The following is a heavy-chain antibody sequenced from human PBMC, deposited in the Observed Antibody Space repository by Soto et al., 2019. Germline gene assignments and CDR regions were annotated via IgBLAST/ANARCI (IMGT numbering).Heavy chain of an antibody. CDR1: GGSFSGYY. Sequence: PSETLSLTCAVYGGSFSGYYWSWIRQPPGKGLEWIGEINHSGSTNYNPSLKSRVTISVDTSKNQFSLKLSSVTAADTAVYYCARMYYYGSERYARPSERWGQGT. CDR3: ARMYYYGSERYARPSER. CDR2: INHSGST. J-gene: IGHJ4*02. V-gene: IGHV4-34*01. D-gene: IGHD3-10*01.